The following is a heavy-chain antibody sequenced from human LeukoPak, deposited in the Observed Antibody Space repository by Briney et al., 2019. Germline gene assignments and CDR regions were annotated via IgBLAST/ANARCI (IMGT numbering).Heavy chain of an antibody. Sequence: SETLSLTCTVSGGSISSYYWSWIRQPPGKGLEWIGRIYTSGSTNYNPSLKSRVTMSVDTSKNQFSLKLSSVTAADTAVYYCARASGYCSSTSCSYWYFDLWGRGTLVTVSS. CDR1: GGSISSYY. CDR3: ARASGYCSSTSCSYWYFDL. J-gene: IGHJ2*01. V-gene: IGHV4-4*07. D-gene: IGHD2-2*01. CDR2: IYTSGST.